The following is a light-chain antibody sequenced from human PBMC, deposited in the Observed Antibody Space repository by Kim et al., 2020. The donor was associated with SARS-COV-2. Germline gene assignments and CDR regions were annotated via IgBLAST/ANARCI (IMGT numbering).Light chain of an antibody. CDR1: QSVSSRY. CDR3: QQYGSSPLSYT. CDR2: GAS. Sequence: EIVLTQSPGTLSLSPGERATLSCRASQSVSSRYLTWYQQKPGQAPRLLFYGASSRATGIPDRFSGSGSGTDFTLTISRLEPEDFAVYYCQQYGSSPLSYTFGQGTKLEI. V-gene: IGKV3-20*01. J-gene: IGKJ2*01.